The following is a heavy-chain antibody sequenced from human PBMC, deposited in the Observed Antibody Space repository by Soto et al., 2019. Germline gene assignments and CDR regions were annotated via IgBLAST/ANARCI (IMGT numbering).Heavy chain of an antibody. V-gene: IGHV1-69*13. J-gene: IGHJ6*02. CDR3: AKVRYSSPMGYYYGMDV. CDR1: RVAVSKFI. D-gene: IGHD6-19*01. CDR2: IIPIFGTA. Sequence: SVKVSCKASRVAVSKFIVTWVRQAPGLVLEWVGGIIPIFGTANYAQKFQGRVTITADESTSTSYMEVNNLRSEDTAVYYCAKVRYSSPMGYYYGMDVWGQGTTVTVSS.